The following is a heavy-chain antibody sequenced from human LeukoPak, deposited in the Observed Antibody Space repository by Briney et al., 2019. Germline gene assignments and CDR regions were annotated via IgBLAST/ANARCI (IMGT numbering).Heavy chain of an antibody. Sequence: ETLSLTCAVYGGSFSGYYWSWIRQAPGKGLEWVSAISGSGGSTYYADSVKGRFTISRDNSKNTLYLQMNSLRAEDTAVYYCAKVPFGKMPYYFDYWGQGTLVTVSS. V-gene: IGHV3-23*01. CDR3: AKVPFGKMPYYFDY. D-gene: IGHD3-10*01. CDR1: GGSFSGYY. CDR2: ISGSGGST. J-gene: IGHJ4*02.